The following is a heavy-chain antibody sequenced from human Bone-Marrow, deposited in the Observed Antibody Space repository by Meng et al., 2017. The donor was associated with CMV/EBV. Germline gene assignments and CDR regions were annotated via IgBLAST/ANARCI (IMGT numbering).Heavy chain of an antibody. V-gene: IGHV3-23*01. Sequence: GESLKIPCVVSGFTFSNSAMTWVRQSPGKGLEWVSSISGSGGSTYYEDPLEGRFTISRDNSKNTLYLQMNSLRAEDTAVYYCANPPVGWLAPFDYWGQGTLVTVSS. D-gene: IGHD5-24*01. J-gene: IGHJ4*02. CDR3: ANPPVGWLAPFDY. CDR1: GFTFSNSA. CDR2: ISGSGGST.